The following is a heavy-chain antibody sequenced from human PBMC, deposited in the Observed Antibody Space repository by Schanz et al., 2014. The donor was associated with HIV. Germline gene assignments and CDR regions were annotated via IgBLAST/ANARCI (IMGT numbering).Heavy chain of an antibody. J-gene: IGHJ6*02. CDR1: GFTLSSYS. CDR2: ISGGGAGT. D-gene: IGHD1-26*01. CDR3: AREREESIAYYYYGMDV. Sequence: EQLVESGGGVVQPGRSLRLSCAASGFTLSSYSMNWVRQAPGKGLEWVSAISGGGAGTYYADSVKGRLTISRDNSKNTLYLQMNSLRAEDTAVYYCAREREESIAYYYYGMDVWGQGTAVTVSS. V-gene: IGHV3-23*04.